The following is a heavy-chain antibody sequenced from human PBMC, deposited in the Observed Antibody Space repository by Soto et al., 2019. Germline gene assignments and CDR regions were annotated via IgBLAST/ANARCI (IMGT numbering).Heavy chain of an antibody. CDR3: ARELTGSWNWFDP. CDR1: GFTFSSYW. D-gene: IGHD6-13*01. Sequence: EVQLVESGGGLVQPGESLRLSCAASGFTFSSYWMHWVRQAPGKGLVWVSRINSDGSRTNYADSVKGRFTVSRDNAKNTQNQQMNSRRAEDTEVYYCARELTGSWNWFDPGGQGTLVTVSS. CDR2: INSDGSRT. J-gene: IGHJ5*02. V-gene: IGHV3-74*01.